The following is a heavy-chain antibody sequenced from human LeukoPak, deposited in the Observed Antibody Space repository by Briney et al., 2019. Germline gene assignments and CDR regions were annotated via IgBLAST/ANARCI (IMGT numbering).Heavy chain of an antibody. CDR3: ARDRGDCSITSCYRWFDP. D-gene: IGHD2-2*02. Sequence: PGGSLRLSCAASGFTVSSKCMSWVRQAPGKGLEWVSVIYSGGSTYYADSVKGRFTISRDNSKNTVYIQMNSLRAEDTAVYYCARDRGDCSITSCYRWFDPWGQGTLVTVSS. CDR1: GFTVSSKC. J-gene: IGHJ5*02. V-gene: IGHV3-66*01. CDR2: IYSGGST.